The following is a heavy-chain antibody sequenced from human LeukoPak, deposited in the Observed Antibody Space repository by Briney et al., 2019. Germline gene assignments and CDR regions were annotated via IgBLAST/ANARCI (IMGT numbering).Heavy chain of an antibody. Sequence: GGSLRLSCAASGFTFSTYWMHWVRQAPGEGLVWVSRIHPDGSSTNYADSVRGRFTISRDNAKNTLYLQMDSLRAEDTAVYYCARGTTVIRIALDIWGQGTMVTVSS. CDR1: GFTFSTYW. D-gene: IGHD4-17*01. CDR2: IHPDGSST. V-gene: IGHV3-74*01. CDR3: ARGTTVIRIALDI. J-gene: IGHJ3*02.